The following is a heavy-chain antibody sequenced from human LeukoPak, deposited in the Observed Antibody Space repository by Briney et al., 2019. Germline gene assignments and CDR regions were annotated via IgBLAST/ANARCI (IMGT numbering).Heavy chain of an antibody. CDR3: AKGMGITLGSFDI. Sequence: PGGSLRLSCAASGFTFSSYGMHWVRQAPGKGLEWVAFIRYDGSNKYYADSVKGRLTISRDNSKNTLYLQMNSLRTEDTAVYYCAKGMGITLGSFDIRGHGTMVIVSS. V-gene: IGHV3-30*02. D-gene: IGHD5-24*01. J-gene: IGHJ3*02. CDR2: IRYDGSNK. CDR1: GFTFSSYG.